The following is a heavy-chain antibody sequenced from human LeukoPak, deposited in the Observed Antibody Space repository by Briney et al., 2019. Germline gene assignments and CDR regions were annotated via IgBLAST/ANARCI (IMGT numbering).Heavy chain of an antibody. D-gene: IGHD3-3*01. CDR3: ARDAGKKYDFWSGSWFDP. Sequence: ASVKVSCKASGGTFSSYAISWVRQAPGQGLEWMGWINPNSGGTNYAQKFQGRVTMTRDTSISTAYMELSRLRSDDTAVYYCARDAGKKYDFWSGSWFDPWGQGTLVTVSS. J-gene: IGHJ5*02. CDR1: GGTFSSYA. V-gene: IGHV1-2*02. CDR2: INPNSGGT.